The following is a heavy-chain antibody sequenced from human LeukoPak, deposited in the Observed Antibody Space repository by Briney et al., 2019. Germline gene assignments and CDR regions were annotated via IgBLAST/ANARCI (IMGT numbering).Heavy chain of an antibody. CDR2: IIPILGIA. D-gene: IGHD3-22*01. CDR1: VGTFSRYA. CDR3: ARDKRYYYDSDNAFDI. J-gene: IGHJ3*02. Sequence: SVKVSCKASVGTFSRYAISWARQAPGQGLEWMGRIIPILGIANYAQKFQGRVTITADKSTSTAYMELSSLRSEDTAVYHCARDKRYYYDSDNAFDIWGQGTMVTVSP. V-gene: IGHV1-69*04.